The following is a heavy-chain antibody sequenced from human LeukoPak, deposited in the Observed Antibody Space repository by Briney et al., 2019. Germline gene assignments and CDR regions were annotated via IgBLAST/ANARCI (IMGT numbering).Heavy chain of an antibody. CDR2: ISYDGSNK. J-gene: IGHJ6*02. Sequence: PGRSLRLSCAASGFTFSSYAMHWVRQAPGKGLEWVAVISYDGSNKYYADSVKGRFTISRDNSKNTLYLQMNSLRAEDTAVYYCAAGYCSSTSCYSNGRYYYYGMDVWGQGTTVTVSS. CDR1: GFTFSSYA. D-gene: IGHD2-2*02. CDR3: AAGYCSSTSCYSNGRYYYYGMDV. V-gene: IGHV3-30-3*01.